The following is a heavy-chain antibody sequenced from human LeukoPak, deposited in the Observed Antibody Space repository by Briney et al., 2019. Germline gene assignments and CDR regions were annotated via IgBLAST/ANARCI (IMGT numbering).Heavy chain of an antibody. Sequence: SETLSLTCAVYGGSFSGYYWSWIHQPPGKGLEWIGEINHSGSTNYNPSLKSRVTISVDTSKNQFSLKLSSVTAADTAVYYCARKGPSFDYWGQGTLVTVSS. CDR1: GGSFSGYY. CDR3: ARKGPSFDY. J-gene: IGHJ4*02. CDR2: INHSGST. V-gene: IGHV4-34*01.